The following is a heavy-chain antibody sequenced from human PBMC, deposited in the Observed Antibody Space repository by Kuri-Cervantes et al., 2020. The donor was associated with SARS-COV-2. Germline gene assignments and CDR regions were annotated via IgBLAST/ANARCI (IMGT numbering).Heavy chain of an antibody. CDR1: GYTFTSYY. J-gene: IGHJ5*02. D-gene: IGHD2-2*01. V-gene: IGHV1-46*01. CDR2: INPSGGSA. CDR3: ATAPPYCSSTSCPHNWFDP. Sequence: ASVKVSCKASGYTFTSYYMHWVRQAPGQGLEWMGIINPSGGSASYAQKFQGRVTMTEDTSTDTAYMELSSLRSEDTAVYYCATAPPYCSSTSCPHNWFDPWGQGTLVTVSS.